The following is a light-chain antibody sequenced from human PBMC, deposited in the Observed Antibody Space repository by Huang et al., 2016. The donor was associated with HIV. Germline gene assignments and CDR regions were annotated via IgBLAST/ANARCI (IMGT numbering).Light chain of an antibody. CDR3: LQHHGYPRT. J-gene: IGKJ1*01. Sequence: DIQLTQSPSAMSASVGDRVSITCRASQDISNYLAWLQQKPGGAPKRLIYAASSLQSGVPSRFSGSRSGTKFTLTISSLQPEDFATYYCLQHHGYPRTFGQGTNV. V-gene: IGKV1-17*03. CDR2: AAS. CDR1: QDISNY.